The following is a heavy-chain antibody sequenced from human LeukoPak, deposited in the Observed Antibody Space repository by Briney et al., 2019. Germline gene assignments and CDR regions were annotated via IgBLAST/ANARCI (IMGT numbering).Heavy chain of an antibody. Sequence: GASVKVSCKASGYTLTGYYMHWVRQAPGQGLEWMGRINPNSGGTNYAQKFQGRVTMTRDTSISTAYMELSRLRSDDTAVYYCARSGYSYGYWFDPWGQGTLVTVSP. CDR3: ARSGYSYGYWFDP. CDR2: INPNSGGT. D-gene: IGHD5-18*01. CDR1: GYTLTGYY. J-gene: IGHJ5*02. V-gene: IGHV1-2*06.